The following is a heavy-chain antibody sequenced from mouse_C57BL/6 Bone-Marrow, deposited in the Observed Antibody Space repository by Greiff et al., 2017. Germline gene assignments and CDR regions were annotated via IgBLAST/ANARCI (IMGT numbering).Heavy chain of an antibody. J-gene: IGHJ3*01. CDR3: ARSDYGSSYGFAY. CDR2: ISDGGGYT. V-gene: IGHV5-4*01. D-gene: IGHD1-1*01. CDR1: GFTFSSYA. Sequence: EVHLVESGGGLVKPGGSLKLSCAASGFTFSSYAMSWVRQTPEKRLEWVATISDGGGYTYYPDNVKGRFTISRDNAKNNLYLQMSQLKSEDTAMYYCARSDYGSSYGFAYWGQGTLVTVSA.